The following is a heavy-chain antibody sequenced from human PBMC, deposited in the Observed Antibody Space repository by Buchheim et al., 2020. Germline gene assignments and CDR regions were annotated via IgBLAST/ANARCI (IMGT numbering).Heavy chain of an antibody. V-gene: IGHV4-39*01. D-gene: IGHD6-6*01. CDR2: IHYSGTT. Sequence: QLQLQESGPGLVKPSETLSLTCIVSGGSISSSRYYWGWIRQPPGKGLEWIGTIHYSGTTYYNPSLRSRVSMSVDTSTNQFSLKLNSVTAADTAVYYCSRRTSVSSSDYWGQGTL. CDR3: SRRTSVSSSDY. J-gene: IGHJ4*02. CDR1: GGSISSSRYY.